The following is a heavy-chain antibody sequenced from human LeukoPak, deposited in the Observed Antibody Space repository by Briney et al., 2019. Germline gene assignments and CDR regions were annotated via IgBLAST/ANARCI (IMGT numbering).Heavy chain of an antibody. CDR3: TTDGSLWFGESNDY. Sequence: GGSLRLSCATSGFTFSNAWMSWVRQAPGKGLEWVGRIKSKTDGGTTDYAAPVKGRFTISRDDSKNTLYLQVNSLKTEDTAVYYCTTDGSLWFGESNDYWGQGTLVTVSS. D-gene: IGHD3-10*01. CDR2: IKSKTDGGTT. CDR1: GFTFSNAW. J-gene: IGHJ4*02. V-gene: IGHV3-15*01.